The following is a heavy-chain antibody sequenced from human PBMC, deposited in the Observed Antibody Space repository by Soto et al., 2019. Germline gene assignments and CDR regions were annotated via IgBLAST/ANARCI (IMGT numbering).Heavy chain of an antibody. CDR1: GYTFTSYD. CDR2: MNPNSGNT. D-gene: IGHD4-17*01. J-gene: IGHJ5*02. Sequence: QVQLVQSGAEVKKPGASVKVSCKASGYTFTSYDINWVRQATGQGLEYLGWMNPNSGNTAYVQKFQARVTTNWDPSITTAYMELSSLRSEDTAVYFCARGIKYGAYSRWFDPWGQGTLVTVSS. CDR3: ARGIKYGAYSRWFDP. V-gene: IGHV1-8*01.